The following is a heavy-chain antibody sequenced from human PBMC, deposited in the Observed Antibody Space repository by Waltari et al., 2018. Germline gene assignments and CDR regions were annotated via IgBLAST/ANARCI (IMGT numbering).Heavy chain of an antibody. CDR3: TKRDYYDEKSFFPLFEY. V-gene: IGHV3-23*01. CDR1: GFTFRGYA. D-gene: IGHD3-22*01. CDR2: ISGNGGVT. Sequence: EVQLLESGGHLVQPGGSLRLSCVASGFTFRGYALAWARQAPGKGLEWVSGISGNGGVTYYADSVKGRFTISRHNAKNTVYLQMNSLRVEDTAIYFCTKRDYYDEKSFFPLFEYWGQGALVTVSS. J-gene: IGHJ4*02.